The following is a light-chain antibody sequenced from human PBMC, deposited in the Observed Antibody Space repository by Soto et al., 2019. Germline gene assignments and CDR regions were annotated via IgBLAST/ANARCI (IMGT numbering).Light chain of an antibody. CDR3: LLAYSSSLPV. V-gene: IGLV7-46*01. Sequence: QAVVTQEPSLTVSPGGTVTLTCGSSTGEVTSGHYPYWFQQKPGQAPRTLIYDTSNKHSWTPARFSGSLLGGKAALTLSGAQPEDEAIYYCLLAYSSSLPVFGGGTKLTV. J-gene: IGLJ3*02. CDR1: TGEVTSGHY. CDR2: DTS.